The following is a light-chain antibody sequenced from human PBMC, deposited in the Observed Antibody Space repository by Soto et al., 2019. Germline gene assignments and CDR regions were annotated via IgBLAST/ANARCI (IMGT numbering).Light chain of an antibody. CDR1: QSVSSSY. Sequence: EIVLTQSPGTLSLSPGERATLSCRASQSVSSSYLAWYQQKPGQAPRLLIYGASSMATGIPDRLRGSGSGTDFTLTISRLGPEYFAVYDCQQYGSSPFTFGPGTKVDIK. J-gene: IGKJ3*01. V-gene: IGKV3-20*01. CDR3: QQYGSSPFT. CDR2: GAS.